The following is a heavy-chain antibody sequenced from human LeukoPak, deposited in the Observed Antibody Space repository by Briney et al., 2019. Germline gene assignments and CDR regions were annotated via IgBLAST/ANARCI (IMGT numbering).Heavy chain of an antibody. Sequence: GGSLRLSCAASGFTFSSYAMSWVRQAPGKGLEWVSAISGSGGSTYYADSVKGRFTISRDNSKNTLYLQMNSLRAEDTAVYYCVKSLWQHITMIVPGYWGQGTLVTVSS. CDR2: ISGSGGST. CDR3: VKSLWQHITMIVPGY. V-gene: IGHV3-23*01. CDR1: GFTFSSYA. D-gene: IGHD3-22*01. J-gene: IGHJ4*02.